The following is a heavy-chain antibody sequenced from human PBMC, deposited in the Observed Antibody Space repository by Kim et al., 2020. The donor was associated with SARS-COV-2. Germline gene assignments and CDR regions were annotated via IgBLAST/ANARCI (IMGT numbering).Heavy chain of an antibody. CDR3: ARLGPPLGLDY. D-gene: IGHD3-16*01. J-gene: IGHJ4*02. CDR2: K. V-gene: IGHV2-70*01. Sequence: KDYSTSLKTRLTISKDTSKNQVVLTMTNMDPVDTATYYCARLGPPLGLDYWGQGTLVTVSS.